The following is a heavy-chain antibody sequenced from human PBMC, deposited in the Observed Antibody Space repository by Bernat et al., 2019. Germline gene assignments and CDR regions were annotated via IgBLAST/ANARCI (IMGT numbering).Heavy chain of an antibody. CDR2: IYYSGST. CDR3: ARHPPGVEPINRNYYYYYGMDV. J-gene: IGHJ6*02. D-gene: IGHD1-14*01. CDR1: GGSISSSSYY. Sequence: QLQLQESGPGLVKPSETLSLTCTVSGGSISSSSYYWGWIRQPPGKGLEWIGSIYYSGSTYYNPSLKSRVTISVDTSKNQFSLKLSSVTAADTAVYYCARHPPGVEPINRNYYYYYGMDVWGQGTTVTVSS. V-gene: IGHV4-39*01.